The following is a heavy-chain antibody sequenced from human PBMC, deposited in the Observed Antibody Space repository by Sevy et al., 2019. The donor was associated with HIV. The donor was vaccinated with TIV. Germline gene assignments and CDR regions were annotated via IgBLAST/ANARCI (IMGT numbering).Heavy chain of an antibody. CDR2: ISSSSSTI. CDR3: ARVPSTGRYGMDV. D-gene: IGHD3-10*01. Sequence: GGSLRLSCAASGFTFSSYSMNWVRQAPGKGLEWVSYISSSSSTIYYADSVKGRFTISGDNAKNSLYLQMNSLGAEDTAVYYCARVPSTGRYGMDVWGQGTTVTVSS. CDR1: GFTFSSYS. V-gene: IGHV3-48*01. J-gene: IGHJ6*02.